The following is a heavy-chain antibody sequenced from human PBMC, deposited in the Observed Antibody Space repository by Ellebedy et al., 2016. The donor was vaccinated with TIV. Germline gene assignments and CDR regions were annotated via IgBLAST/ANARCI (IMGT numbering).Heavy chain of an antibody. D-gene: IGHD7-27*01. CDR3: AREPRQGHSNWSPSDYFDY. CDR1: GFALKNYA. J-gene: IGHJ4*02. CDR2: IWHDGTHK. Sequence: GEYLKISCAVSGFALKNYAMHWVRQVPGKGLEWVALIWHDGTHKYYADSVRGRFTISRDSSKNTMSLQMDGLRVEDTALYYCAREPRQGHSNWSPSDYFDYWGQGTLVTVSS. V-gene: IGHV3-33*01.